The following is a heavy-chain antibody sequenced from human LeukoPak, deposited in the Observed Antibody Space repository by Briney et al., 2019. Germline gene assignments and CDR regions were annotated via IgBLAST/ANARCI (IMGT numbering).Heavy chain of an antibody. J-gene: IGHJ4*02. CDR1: GGSIITYY. D-gene: IGHD6-19*01. V-gene: IGHV4-59*01. CDR3: ARHGSGWSFDY. Sequence: PSETLSLTCKVSGGSIITYYWSWFRQPPGMGLEWIGYIYNSGSTTYNPSLKSRVTISVDTSKNQFSLKLTSVTATDTAVYYCARHGSGWSFDYWGQGALVTVSS. CDR2: IYNSGST.